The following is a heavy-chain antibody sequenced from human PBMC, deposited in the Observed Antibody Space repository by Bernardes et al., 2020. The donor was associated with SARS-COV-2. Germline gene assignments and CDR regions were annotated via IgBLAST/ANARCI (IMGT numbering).Heavy chain of an antibody. CDR3: AKYDSSGYYHEGWFDP. Sequence: GGSLRLSCAASGFTFSSYGMHWVRQAPGKGLEWVAVISYDGSNKYYADSVKGRFTISRDNSKNTLYLQMNSLRAEDTAVYYCAKYDSSGYYHEGWFDPWGQGTLVTVSS. CDR1: GFTFSSYG. CDR2: ISYDGSNK. V-gene: IGHV3-30*18. J-gene: IGHJ5*02. D-gene: IGHD3-22*01.